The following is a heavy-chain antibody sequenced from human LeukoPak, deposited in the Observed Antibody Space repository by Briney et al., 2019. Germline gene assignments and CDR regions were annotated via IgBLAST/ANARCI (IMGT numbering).Heavy chain of an antibody. J-gene: IGHJ4*02. D-gene: IGHD3-10*01. Sequence: SQTLSLTCTVSGGSIYSGDYHWSWIRQPPGKGLEWIGYIYFDGSTYYNPSLKSRVSISMDTSKNQFSLRLSSVTAADTAVYFCAGAGDFDSWGQGTLVTVSS. CDR2: IYFDGST. V-gene: IGHV4-30-4*01. CDR3: AGAGDFDS. CDR1: GGSIYSGDYH.